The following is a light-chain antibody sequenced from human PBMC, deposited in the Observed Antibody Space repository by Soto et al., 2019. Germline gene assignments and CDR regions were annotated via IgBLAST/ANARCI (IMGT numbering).Light chain of an antibody. CDR3: QQYASSPRT. CDR1: QSVGTNY. V-gene: IGKV3-20*01. J-gene: IGKJ1*01. CDR2: ATS. Sequence: EIVLTQSPGTLSLSPGERATLSCRASQSVGTNYLAWFQQKPGQAPRLLIYATSTSATGIPDRFSGSGSGTDFTLTITRLEPEDFAVYYCQQYASSPRTFGQGTRVEIK.